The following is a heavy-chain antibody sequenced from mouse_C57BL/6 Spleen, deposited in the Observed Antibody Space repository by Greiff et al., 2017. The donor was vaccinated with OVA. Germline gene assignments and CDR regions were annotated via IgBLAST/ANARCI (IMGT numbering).Heavy chain of an antibody. CDR2: ISSGSSTI. J-gene: IGHJ2*01. V-gene: IGHV5-17*01. Sequence: EVKLVESGGGLVKPGGSLKLSCAASGFTFSDYGMHWVRQAPEKGLEWVAYISSGSSTIYYADTVKGRFTISSDNAKNTLFLQMTSLRSEDTAMYYCARGVYYGYDEGFDYWGQGTTLTVSS. CDR1: GFTFSDYG. D-gene: IGHD2-2*01. CDR3: ARGVYYGYDEGFDY.